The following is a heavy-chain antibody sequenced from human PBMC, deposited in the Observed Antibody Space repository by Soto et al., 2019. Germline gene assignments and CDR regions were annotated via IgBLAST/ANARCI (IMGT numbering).Heavy chain of an antibody. V-gene: IGHV3-48*01. J-gene: IGHJ6*03. CDR3: AREKSSSWSPPYYYYYYMDV. Sequence: PGGSLRLSCAASGFTFSSYSMNWVRQAPGKGLEWVSYISSSSSTIYYADSVKGRFTISRDNAKNSLYLKMNSLRAEDTAVYYCAREKSSSWSPPYYYYYYMDVWGKGTTVTVSS. D-gene: IGHD6-13*01. CDR1: GFTFSSYS. CDR2: ISSSSSTI.